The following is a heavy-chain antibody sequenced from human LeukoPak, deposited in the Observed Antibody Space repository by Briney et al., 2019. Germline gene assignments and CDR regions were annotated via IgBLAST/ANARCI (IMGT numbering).Heavy chain of an antibody. Sequence: SETLSLTCAVYGGSFSGYYWSWIRQPPGEGLEWIGEINHSGSTNYNPSLKSRVTISVDTSKNQFSLKLSSVTAADTAVYYRAREEALNVWGKGTTVTVSS. CDR2: INHSGST. V-gene: IGHV4-34*01. J-gene: IGHJ6*04. CDR3: AREEALNV. CDR1: GGSFSGYY.